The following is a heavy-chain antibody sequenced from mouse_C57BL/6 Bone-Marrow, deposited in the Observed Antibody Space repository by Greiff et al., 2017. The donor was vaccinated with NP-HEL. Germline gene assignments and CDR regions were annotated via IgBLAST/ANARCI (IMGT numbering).Heavy chain of an antibody. CDR1: GYTFTSYG. CDR3: ARSPYYGSSSRYYALDY. J-gene: IGHJ4*01. D-gene: IGHD1-1*01. CDR2: IYPSSGNT. V-gene: IGHV1-81*01. Sequence: QVQLKQSGAELVRPGASVKLSCKASGYTFTSYGISWVKQRTGQGLEWIGEIYPSSGNTYYNEKFKGKATMTAEKSSSTTYMELRSLTSEDSAVYFCARSPYYGSSSRYYALDYWGQGTSVTVSS.